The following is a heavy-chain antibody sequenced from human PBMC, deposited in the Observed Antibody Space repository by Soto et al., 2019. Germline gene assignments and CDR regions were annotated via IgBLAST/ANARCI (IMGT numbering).Heavy chain of an antibody. V-gene: IGHV4-34*01. J-gene: IGHJ2*01. D-gene: IGHD3-9*01. Sequence: QVQLQQWGAGPLRPLETLSLTCGVSGGSFSGYYWAWIRQSPGKGLEWIGEINDRGSINYNPSLKSRVSISVDTSKNHYPRNLRSATAADTAVYYCARESHDILTGPPWVWYFDLWGRGTLVTVSS. CDR2: INDRGSI. CDR1: GGSFSGYY. CDR3: ARESHDILTGPPWVWYFDL.